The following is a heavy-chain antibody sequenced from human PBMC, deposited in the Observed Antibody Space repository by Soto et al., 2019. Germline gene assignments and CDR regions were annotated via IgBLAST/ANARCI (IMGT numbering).Heavy chain of an antibody. J-gene: IGHJ6*02. D-gene: IGHD3-9*01. CDR3: ARDRSNQLRYFDWQLAPGLGVGYYYGMDV. V-gene: IGHV3-48*03. CDR2: ISSSGSTI. Sequence: PGGSLRLSCAASGFTFSSYEMNWVRQAPGKGLEWVSYISSSGSTIYYADSVKGRFTISRDNAKNSLYLQMNSLRAEDTAVYYCARDRSNQLRYFDWQLAPGLGVGYYYGMDVWGQGTTVTVSS. CDR1: GFTFSSYE.